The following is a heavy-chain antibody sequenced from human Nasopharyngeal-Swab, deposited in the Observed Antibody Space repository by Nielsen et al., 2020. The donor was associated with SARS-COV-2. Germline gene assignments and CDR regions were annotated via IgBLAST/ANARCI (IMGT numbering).Heavy chain of an antibody. V-gene: IGHV3-11*01. CDR1: GFTFSDYY. D-gene: IGHD3-22*01. CDR3: AISSGYYYPGFDY. CDR2: ISSSGSTI. J-gene: IGHJ4*02. Sequence: GGSLRLSCAASGFTFSDYYMSWIRQAPGKGLEWVSYISSSGSTIYYADSVKGRFTTSRDNAKNSLYLQMNSLRAEDTAVYYCAISSGYYYPGFDYWGQGTLVTVSS.